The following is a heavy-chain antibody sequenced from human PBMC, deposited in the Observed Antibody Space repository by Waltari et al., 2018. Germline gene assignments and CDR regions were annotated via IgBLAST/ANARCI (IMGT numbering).Heavy chain of an antibody. CDR1: GAPFTRNA. Sequence: VQLVQSGAEVKKPGSSVKVSCKASGAPFTRNAISWVRLTIGQGLEWMGGIIPSFGTANYAQKFQGRVTITADESTSTAYMELSSLRSEDTAVYYCARDSSEMATIVGWFDPWGQGTLVTVSS. D-gene: IGHD5-12*01. V-gene: IGHV1-69*12. J-gene: IGHJ5*02. CDR2: IIPSFGTA. CDR3: ARDSSEMATIVGWFDP.